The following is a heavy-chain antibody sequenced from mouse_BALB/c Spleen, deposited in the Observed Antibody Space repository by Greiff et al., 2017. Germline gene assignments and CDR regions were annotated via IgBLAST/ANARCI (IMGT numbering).Heavy chain of an antibody. V-gene: IGHV5-6-5*01. J-gene: IGHJ3*01. CDR3: ARGRDGSSPFAY. D-gene: IGHD1-1*01. CDR1: GFTFSSYA. CDR2: ISSGGST. Sequence: EVNVVESGGGLVKPGGSLKLSCAASGFTFSSYAMSWVRQTPEKRLEWVASISSGGSTYYPDSVKGRFTISRDNARNILYLQMSSLRSEDTAMYYCARGRDGSSPFAYWGQGTLVTVSA.